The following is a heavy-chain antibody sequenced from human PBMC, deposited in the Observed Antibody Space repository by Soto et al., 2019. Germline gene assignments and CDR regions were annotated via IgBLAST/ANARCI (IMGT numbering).Heavy chain of an antibody. V-gene: IGHV4-31*03. Sequence: VQLQESGPGLVKPSQTLSLTCTVSGGSIRSGGYFWSWVRQQPGKGLEWIGHIYYRGGTSYNPDLERRVAMSVDTSKNEFTLKVNSVTAADTAIYYCARFAKEENPKLESWYAFDFWGRGTLVTVSS. CDR3: ARFAKEENPKLESWYAFDF. J-gene: IGHJ4*02. D-gene: IGHD6-13*01. CDR1: GGSIRSGGYF. CDR2: IYYRGGT.